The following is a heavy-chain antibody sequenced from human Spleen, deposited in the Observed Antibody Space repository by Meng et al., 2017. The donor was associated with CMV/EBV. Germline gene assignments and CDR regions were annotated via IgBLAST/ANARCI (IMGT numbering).Heavy chain of an antibody. CDR2: SNPNDGGT. CDR1: YTFTAYY. D-gene: IGHD2-2*01. Sequence: YTFTAYYIHWVRPAPGQGLEWMGWSNPNDGGTNYAQKFQGRVTMTRDTSITTAYMELNRLTSDDTAVYFCARNWGYCTASSCYYFNDWGQGTLVTVSS. V-gene: IGHV1-2*02. J-gene: IGHJ4*02. CDR3: ARNWGYCTASSCYYFND.